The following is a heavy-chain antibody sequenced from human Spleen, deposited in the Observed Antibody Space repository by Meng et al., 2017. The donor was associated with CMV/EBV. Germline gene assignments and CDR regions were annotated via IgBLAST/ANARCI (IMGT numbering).Heavy chain of an antibody. CDR2: IRYDGSNK. D-gene: IGHD2-2*02. V-gene: IGHV3-30*02. CDR3: AKDTYCSSTSCYTEGDAFDI. J-gene: IGHJ3*02. CDR1: GFTFSSYG. Sequence: GESLKISCAASGFTFSSYGMHWVRQAPGKGLEWVAFIRYDGSNKYYADSVKGRFTISRDNSKNTLYLQTNSLRAEDTAVYYCAKDTYCSSTSCYTEGDAFDIWGQGTMVTVSS.